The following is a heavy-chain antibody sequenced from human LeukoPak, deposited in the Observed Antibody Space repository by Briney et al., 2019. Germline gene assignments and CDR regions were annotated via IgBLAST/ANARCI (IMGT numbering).Heavy chain of an antibody. Sequence: GDSLKISCKGSGYSFTSYWIGWVRQMPGKGLEWMGIIYPGDSDTRYSPSFQGQVTISADKSISTAHLQWSSLKASDTAMYYCARHGHSSSLWFGYNWFDPWGQGTLVTVSS. D-gene: IGHD6-13*01. CDR2: IYPGDSDT. V-gene: IGHV5-51*01. J-gene: IGHJ5*02. CDR3: ARHGHSSSLWFGYNWFDP. CDR1: GYSFTSYW.